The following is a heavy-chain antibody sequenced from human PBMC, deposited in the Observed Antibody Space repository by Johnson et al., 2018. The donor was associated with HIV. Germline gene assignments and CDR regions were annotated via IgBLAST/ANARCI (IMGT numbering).Heavy chain of an antibody. J-gene: IGHJ3*02. Sequence: VQLVESGGGVVQPGRSLRLSCAASGFTFSSYGMHWVRQAPGKGLEWVSYISSSGSTIYYADSVKGRFTISRENAKNSLYLQMNSLRAGDTAVYYCARGERFGGTQEAFDIWGQGTMVTV. CDR3: ARGERFGGTQEAFDI. CDR1: GFTFSSYG. V-gene: IGHV3-48*01. CDR2: ISSSGSTI. D-gene: IGHD1-26*01.